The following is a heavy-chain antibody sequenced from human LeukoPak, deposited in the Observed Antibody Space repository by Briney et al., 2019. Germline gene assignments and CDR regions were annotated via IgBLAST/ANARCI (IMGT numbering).Heavy chain of an antibody. V-gene: IGHV3-48*02. Sequence: PGGSLRLSCAASGFTFSSYSMNWVRQAPGKGLEWVSYISSSSSTIHYADSVKGRFTISRDNARNSLHLQMNSLGDDDTAVYYCAREQLVGAVWDYWGQGTLVTVSS. CDR1: GFTFSSYS. D-gene: IGHD1-26*01. CDR2: ISSSSSTI. CDR3: AREQLVGAVWDY. J-gene: IGHJ4*02.